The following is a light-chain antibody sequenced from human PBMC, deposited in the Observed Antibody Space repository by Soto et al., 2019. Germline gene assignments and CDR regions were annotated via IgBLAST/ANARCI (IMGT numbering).Light chain of an antibody. Sequence: DIQMTQSPSTLSASVGDGVTITCRASQSISSWLAWYQQKPGKAPKLLIYDASNMESGVPSRFSGSRSGTEFTLTIISLQPDDFATYYCQQYNSYSLTTFGQGTKVEIK. J-gene: IGKJ1*01. CDR1: QSISSW. CDR2: DAS. V-gene: IGKV1-5*01. CDR3: QQYNSYSLTT.